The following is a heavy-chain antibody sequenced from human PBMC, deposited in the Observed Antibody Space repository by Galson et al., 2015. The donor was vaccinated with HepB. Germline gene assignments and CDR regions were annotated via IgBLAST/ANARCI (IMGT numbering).Heavy chain of an antibody. CDR3: ARNMVGGSYDY. Sequence: SLRLSCAASGFSFSYYGMHWVRQAPGKGLEWISYIETSGSPKYSADSVKGRFTISRDNAQSSLYLQMNSLRDEDTAVYYCARNMVGGSYDYWGQGTLVTVSS. D-gene: IGHD1-26*01. J-gene: IGHJ4*02. CDR1: GFSFSYYG. CDR2: IETSGSPK. V-gene: IGHV3-48*02.